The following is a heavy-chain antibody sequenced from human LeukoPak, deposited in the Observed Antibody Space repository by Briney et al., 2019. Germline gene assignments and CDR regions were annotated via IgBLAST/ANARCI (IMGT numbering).Heavy chain of an antibody. J-gene: IGHJ4*02. CDR2: IYHSGST. CDR1: GGSISSDY. D-gene: IGHD3-10*01. Sequence: SETLSLTCTVSGGSISSDYWGWIRQPPGKGLGWIGYIYHSGSTNYNPSLKSRVTISVDTSKNQFSLRLSSVTAADTAVYYCARDQGVRGVQYWGQGTLVTVSS. V-gene: IGHV4-59*01. CDR3: ARDQGVRGVQY.